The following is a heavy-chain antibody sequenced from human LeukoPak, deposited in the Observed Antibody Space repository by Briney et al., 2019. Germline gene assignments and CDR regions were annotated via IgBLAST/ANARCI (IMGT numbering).Heavy chain of an antibody. J-gene: IGHJ6*02. CDR1: GGTFSSYA. Sequence: SVKVSCKASGGTFSSYAISWVRQAPGQGLEWMGGIIPIFGTANYAQKFQGRVTITADESTSTAYMELSSLRSADTAVYYWSRDLSLGKYSSSWLTGMSGMDVWGQGPTVTVSS. V-gene: IGHV1-69*13. CDR2: IIPIFGTA. D-gene: IGHD6-13*01. CDR3: SRDLSLGKYSSSWLTGMSGMDV.